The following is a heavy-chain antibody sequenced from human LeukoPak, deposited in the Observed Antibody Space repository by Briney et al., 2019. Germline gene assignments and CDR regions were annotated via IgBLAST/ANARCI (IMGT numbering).Heavy chain of an antibody. D-gene: IGHD3-3*01. CDR2: IIPIFGTA. J-gene: IGHJ6*04. CDR3: ARGPFGVVIPDV. Sequence: SVKVSCKASGGTFSSYAISWVRQAPGQGLEWMGGIIPIFGTANYAQKFQGRVTITTDESTSTAYMELSSLRSEGTAVYYCARGPFGVVIPDVWGKGTTVTVSS. V-gene: IGHV1-69*05. CDR1: GGTFSSYA.